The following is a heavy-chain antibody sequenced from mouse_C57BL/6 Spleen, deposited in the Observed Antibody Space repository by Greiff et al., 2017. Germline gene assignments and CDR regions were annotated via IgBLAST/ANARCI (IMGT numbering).Heavy chain of an antibody. CDR3: TRALNYWFAY. J-gene: IGHJ3*01. CDR1: GFTFSDAW. CDR2: IRNKANNHAT. V-gene: IGHV6-6*01. D-gene: IGHD1-3*01. Sequence: EVQVVESGGGLVQPGGSMKLSCAASGFTFSDAWMAWVRQSPEKGLEWVAEIRNKANNHATYYSESVKGRFTISRDDSKSSVYLQMNSLRAEDTGIYYCTRALNYWFAYWGQGTLVTVSA.